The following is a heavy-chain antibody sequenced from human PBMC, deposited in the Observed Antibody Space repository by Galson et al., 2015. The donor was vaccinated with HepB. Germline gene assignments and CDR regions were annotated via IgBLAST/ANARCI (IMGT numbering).Heavy chain of an antibody. Sequence: SLRLSCAASGFTVSSNYMSWVRQAPGKGLEWVSVIYSGGSTYYADSVKGRFTISRGNSKNTLCLQMNSLRAEDTAVYYCARGITMVRGADDAFDIWGQGTMVTVSS. J-gene: IGHJ3*02. CDR3: ARGITMVRGADDAFDI. D-gene: IGHD3-10*01. CDR1: GFTVSSNY. V-gene: IGHV3-53*01. CDR2: IYSGGST.